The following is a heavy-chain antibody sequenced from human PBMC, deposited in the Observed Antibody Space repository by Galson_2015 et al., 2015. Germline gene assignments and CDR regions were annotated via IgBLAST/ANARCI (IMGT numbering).Heavy chain of an antibody. Sequence: SVKVSCKASGYTFTSYGISWVRQAPGHGLEWMGWISAYNGNTNYAQRLQGRVTMTTDTSTSTAYMELRSLRSDDTAVYYCARDYYDSGSYYKGYFDYWGQGTLVTVSS. CDR3: ARDYYDSGSYYKGYFDY. CDR1: GYTFTSYG. V-gene: IGHV1-18*01. CDR2: ISAYNGNT. J-gene: IGHJ4*02. D-gene: IGHD3-10*01.